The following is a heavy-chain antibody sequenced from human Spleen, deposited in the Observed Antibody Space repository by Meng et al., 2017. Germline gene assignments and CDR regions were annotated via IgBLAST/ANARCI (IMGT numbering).Heavy chain of an antibody. CDR2: FDPEDGEI. V-gene: IGHV1-24*01. CDR3: LTDSSGFQG. Sequence: QVQLVQSGAELKKPGASVNVSCKVYGYTLTELSMHWVRQAPGKGLEWMGGFDPEDGEIIYAQKFQGRVTMTEDTSTDTAYMELSSLRSEDTAMYYCLTDSSGFQGWGQGTLVTVSS. J-gene: IGHJ4*02. CDR1: GYTLTELS. D-gene: IGHD3-22*01.